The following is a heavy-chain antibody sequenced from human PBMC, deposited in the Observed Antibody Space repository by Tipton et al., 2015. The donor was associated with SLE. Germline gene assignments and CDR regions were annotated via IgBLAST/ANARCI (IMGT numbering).Heavy chain of an antibody. Sequence: TLSLTCTVSGGSITSSIYYWGWVRQPPGKGLEWIGSRYYSGNTYYDPSLKSRITISLDTTKNEFSLNLKSVTAADTAVYFCASGNDLWSCYHRGGPFDSWGRRNLVPVSS. CDR1: GGSITSSIYY. J-gene: IGHJ4*02. CDR3: ASGNDLWSCYHRGGPFDS. V-gene: IGHV4-39*07. D-gene: IGHD3-3*01. CDR2: RYYSGNT.